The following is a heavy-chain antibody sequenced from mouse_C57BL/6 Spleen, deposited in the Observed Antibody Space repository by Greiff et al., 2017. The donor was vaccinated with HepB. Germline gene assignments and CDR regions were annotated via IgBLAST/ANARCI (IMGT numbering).Heavy chain of an antibody. Sequence: QVQLQQSGPELVKPGASVKISCKASGYAFSSSWMNWVKQRPGKGLEWIGRIYPGDGDTNYNGKFKGKATLTADKSSSTAYMQLSSLTSEDSAVYFCARSEGDSNAMDYWGQGTSVTVSS. D-gene: IGHD2-5*01. CDR2: IYPGDGDT. V-gene: IGHV1-82*01. CDR3: ARSEGDSNAMDY. CDR1: GYAFSSSW. J-gene: IGHJ4*01.